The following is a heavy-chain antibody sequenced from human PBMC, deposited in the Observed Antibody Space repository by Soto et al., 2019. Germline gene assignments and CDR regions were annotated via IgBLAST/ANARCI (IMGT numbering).Heavy chain of an antibody. CDR1: GFTFSSYS. CDR2: ISSSSSYI. J-gene: IGHJ5*02. V-gene: IGHV3-21*01. D-gene: IGHD3-10*01. CDR3: ASYGSGGNWFDP. Sequence: GGSLRLSCAASGFTFSSYSMNWVRQAPGKGLEWVSSISSSSSYIYYADSVKGRFAISRDNAKNSLYLQMNSLRAEDTAVYYWASYGSGGNWFDPWGQGTLVTVSS.